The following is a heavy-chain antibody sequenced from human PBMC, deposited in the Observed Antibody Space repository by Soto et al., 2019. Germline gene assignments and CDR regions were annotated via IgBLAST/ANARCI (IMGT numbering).Heavy chain of an antibody. CDR3: ARRLAAAGRYYFDY. D-gene: IGHD6-13*01. CDR1: GGSISSYY. Sequence: QVQLQESGPGLVKPSETLSLTCTVSGGSISSYYWSWIRQPPGKGLEWIGYIYYSGSTNYNPSLKSRVTISVDTSKNQFSLKLSSVTAADTAVYYCARRLAAAGRYYFDYWGQGTLVTVSS. CDR2: IYYSGST. V-gene: IGHV4-59*08. J-gene: IGHJ4*02.